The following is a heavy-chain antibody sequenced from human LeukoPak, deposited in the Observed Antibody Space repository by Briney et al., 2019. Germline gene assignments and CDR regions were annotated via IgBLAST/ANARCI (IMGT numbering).Heavy chain of an antibody. J-gene: IGHJ5*02. CDR2: INHSGST. V-gene: IGHV4-34*01. CDR1: GGSFSGYY. D-gene: IGHD3-10*01. Sequence: SETLSLTCAVYGGSFSGYYWSWIRQPPGKGLEWIGEINHSGSTNYNPSLKSRVTISVDTSKNQFSLKLSSVTAADTAVYYCARDLDYYGLGELHWFDPWGQGTLVTVSS. CDR3: ARDLDYYGLGELHWFDP.